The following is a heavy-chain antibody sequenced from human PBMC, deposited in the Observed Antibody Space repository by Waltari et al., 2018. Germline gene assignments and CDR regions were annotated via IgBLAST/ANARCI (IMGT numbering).Heavy chain of an antibody. V-gene: IGHV3-23*01. Sequence: EVQLLESGGGLVQPGGSLRLSCAASGLTFSSYAMSWVRQSPGKGLEWASAISGSGGNKYYADAVKGRFTISRDNSKNTLLLQMIGLRAEDTAVYYCAKDLIRVENYFDYWGQVTLVTVSS. D-gene: IGHD3-10*01. CDR3: AKDLIRVENYFDY. CDR1: GLTFSSYA. J-gene: IGHJ4*02. CDR2: ISGSGGNK.